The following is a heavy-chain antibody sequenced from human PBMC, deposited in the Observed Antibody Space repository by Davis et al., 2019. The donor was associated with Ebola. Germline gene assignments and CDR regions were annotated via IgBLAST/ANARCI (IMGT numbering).Heavy chain of an antibody. CDR2: IYYSGST. CDR3: ARGRGYSYGYGSHYYYYGMDV. Sequence: MPGGSLRLSCTVSGVSISSYYWSWIRQPPGKGLEWIGYIYYSGSTNYNPSLKSRVTISVDTSKNQFSLKLSSVTAADTAVYYCARGRGYSYGYGSHYYYYGMDVWGQGTTVTVSS. V-gene: IGHV4-59*01. CDR1: GVSISSYY. D-gene: IGHD5-18*01. J-gene: IGHJ6*02.